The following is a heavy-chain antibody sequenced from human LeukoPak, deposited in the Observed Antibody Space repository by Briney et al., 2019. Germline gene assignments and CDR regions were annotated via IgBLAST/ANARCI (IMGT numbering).Heavy chain of an antibody. D-gene: IGHD3-22*01. J-gene: IGHJ4*02. CDR1: GGSISSSSYY. V-gene: IGHV4-39*01. CDR3: AGAYYYDSSGSEDYFDY. Sequence: KPSETLSLTCTVSGGSISSSSYYWGWIRQPPGKGLEWIGSIYYSGSTYYNPSLKSRFTISVDTSKNPFSLKLSSVTAADTAVYYCAGAYYYDSSGSEDYFDYWGQGTLVTVSP. CDR2: IYYSGST.